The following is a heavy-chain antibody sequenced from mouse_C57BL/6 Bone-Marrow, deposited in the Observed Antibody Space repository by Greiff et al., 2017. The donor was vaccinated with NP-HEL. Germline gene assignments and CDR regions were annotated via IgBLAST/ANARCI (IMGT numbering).Heavy chain of an antibody. J-gene: IGHJ2*01. V-gene: IGHV5-9*01. CDR2: ISGGGGNT. CDR1: GFTFSSYT. Sequence: EVQGVESGGGLVKPGGSLKLSCAASGFTFSSYTMSWVRQTPEKRLEWVATISGGGGNTYYPDSVKGRFTISRDNAKNTLYLQMSSLRSEDTALYYCARHEGGTDYFDYWGQGTTLTVSS. CDR3: ARHEGGTDYFDY. D-gene: IGHD4-1*01.